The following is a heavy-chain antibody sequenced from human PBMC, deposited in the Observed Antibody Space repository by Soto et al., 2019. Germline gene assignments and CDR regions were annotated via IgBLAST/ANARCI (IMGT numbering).Heavy chain of an antibody. V-gene: IGHV3-21*01. CDR1: GFTFSSYS. CDR3: ARDSEYSSGWTLFDP. D-gene: IGHD6-19*01. J-gene: IGHJ5*02. CDR2: ISSSSSYI. Sequence: GGSLRLSCAASGFTFSSYSMNWVRQAPGKGLEWVSSISSSSSYIYYADSVKGRFTISRDNAKNSLYLQMNSLRAEDTAVYYCARDSEYSSGWTLFDPWGQGTMVTVYS.